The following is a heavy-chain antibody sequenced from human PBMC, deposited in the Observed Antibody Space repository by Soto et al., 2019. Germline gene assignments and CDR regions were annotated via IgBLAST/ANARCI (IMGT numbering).Heavy chain of an antibody. CDR2: MSDAGIT. CDR1: GFTVSAKY. CDR3: AASVTTAGGFDF. J-gene: IGHJ3*01. V-gene: IGHV3-53*01. D-gene: IGHD4-17*01. Sequence: GGSLRLSCAVSGFTVSAKYMIWGRQAPGKDLEWVSAMSDAGITSYADSVRGRFTISRDKSKNSLSLQMDGVKVDDTAVYYCAASVTTAGGFDFWGQGTRVTVSS.